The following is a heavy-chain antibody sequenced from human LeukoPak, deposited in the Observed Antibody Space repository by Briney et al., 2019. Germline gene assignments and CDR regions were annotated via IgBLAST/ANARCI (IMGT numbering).Heavy chain of an antibody. CDR2: IYPGDSDT. CDR1: GYSFTSYW. CDR3: ARQYSDILTGYSTPFDP. D-gene: IGHD3-9*01. J-gene: IGHJ5*02. V-gene: IGHV5-51*01. Sequence: GESLKISCKGSGYSFTSYWIGWVRQMPGKGLEWMGIIYPGDSDTRYSPSFQGQVTISADKSISTAYLQWSSLKASDTAMYYCARQYSDILTGYSTPFDPWGQGTLVTVSS.